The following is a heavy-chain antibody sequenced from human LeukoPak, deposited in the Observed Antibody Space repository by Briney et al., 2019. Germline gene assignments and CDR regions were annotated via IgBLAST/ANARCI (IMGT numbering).Heavy chain of an antibody. V-gene: IGHV3-21*01. CDR3: ARVDHYGSGSSKNWFDP. Sequence: GGSLRLSCAASGFTFSSYSMNWVRQAPGKGLEWVSSISSSSSYIYYADSVKGRFTISRDNAKNSLYLQMNSLRAEDTAVYYCARVDHYGSGSSKNWFDPWGQGTLVTVSS. J-gene: IGHJ5*02. CDR1: GFTFSSYS. CDR2: ISSSSSYI. D-gene: IGHD3-10*01.